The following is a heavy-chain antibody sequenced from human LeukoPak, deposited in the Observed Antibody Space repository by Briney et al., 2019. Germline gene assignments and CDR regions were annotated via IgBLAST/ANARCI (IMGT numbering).Heavy chain of an antibody. CDR3: AKNPHVLLWFGELSY. D-gene: IGHD3-10*01. Sequence: PGGSLRLSCAASGFTFSSYAMSWVRQAPGKGLEWVSAISGSGGSTYYADSVKGRFTISRDNSKNTLYLQMNSLRAEDTAVYYCAKNPHVLLWFGELSYWGQGTLDTVSS. J-gene: IGHJ4*02. CDR1: GFTFSSYA. CDR2: ISGSGGST. V-gene: IGHV3-23*01.